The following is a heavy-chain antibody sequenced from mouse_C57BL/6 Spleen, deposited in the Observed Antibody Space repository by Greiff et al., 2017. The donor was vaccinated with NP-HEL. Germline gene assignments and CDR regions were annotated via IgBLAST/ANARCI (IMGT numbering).Heavy chain of an antibody. V-gene: IGHV1-74*01. Sequence: QVQLQQPGAELVKPGASVKVSCKASGYTFTSYWMHWVKQRPGHGLEWIGRIHPSDSDTNYNQKFKGKATLTGDKSSSTAYMQLSSLTSEDSAVYYGASPTAQATIFADWGQGTLVTVSA. D-gene: IGHD3-2*02. CDR1: GYTFTSYW. CDR2: IHPSDSDT. CDR3: ASPTAQATIFAD. J-gene: IGHJ3*01.